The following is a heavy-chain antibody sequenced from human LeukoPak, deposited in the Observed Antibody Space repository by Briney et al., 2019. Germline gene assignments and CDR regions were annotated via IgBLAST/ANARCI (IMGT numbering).Heavy chain of an antibody. V-gene: IGHV4-4*07. J-gene: IGHJ6*03. D-gene: IGHD1-1*01. CDR3: ATEPTRTPYYYMDV. Sequence: SEALSLTCTVSGGSISNYYWNWIRQPAGKGLEWIGRISSSGSANYNPSLKSRVTLSVDTSKHQLSLILNSVTAADTAVFYCATEPTRTPYYYMDVWGTGTTVIVSS. CDR2: ISSSGSA. CDR1: GGSISNYY.